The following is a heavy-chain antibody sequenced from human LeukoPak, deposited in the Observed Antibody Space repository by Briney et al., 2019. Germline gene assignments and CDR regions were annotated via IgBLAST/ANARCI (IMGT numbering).Heavy chain of an antibody. D-gene: IGHD2-15*01. V-gene: IGHV3-7*01. CDR2: VKEDGTTK. CDR1: GFSFTNYW. J-gene: IGHJ4*02. Sequence: GGSLRLSCAASGFSFTNYWMSWVRQAPGKGLEWVANVKEDGTTKQYVDSVKGRFTISRDNAKNSLYLQMDSLRDEDTAVYYCVSQEVVPHWGQGTLVSVSS. CDR3: VSQEVVPH.